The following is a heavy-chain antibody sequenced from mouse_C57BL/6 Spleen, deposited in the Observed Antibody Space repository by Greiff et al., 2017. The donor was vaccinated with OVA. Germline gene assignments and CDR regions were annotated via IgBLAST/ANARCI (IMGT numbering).Heavy chain of an antibody. J-gene: IGHJ4*01. V-gene: IGHV5-6*01. CDR2: LSSGGSYT. D-gene: IGHD2-1*01. Sequence: EVHLVESGGDLVKPGGSLKLSCAASGFTFSSYGMSWVRQTPDKRLEWVATLSSGGSYTYYPDSVKGRFTISRDNAKNTLYLQMSSLKSEDTAMYYCARPGNLDAMDYWGQGTSVTVSS. CDR3: ARPGNLDAMDY. CDR1: GFTFSSYG.